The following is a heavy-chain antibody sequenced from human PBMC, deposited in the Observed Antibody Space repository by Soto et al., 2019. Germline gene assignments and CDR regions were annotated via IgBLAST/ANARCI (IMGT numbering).Heavy chain of an antibody. CDR1: GYSFTTYA. CDR2: INGGNGNT. CDR3: ARGKGMEENYYCYGMDV. D-gene: IGHD1-1*01. Sequence: ASVKVSCKASGYSFTTYAMHWVRQAPGQRLEWMGWINGGNGNTKYSQKFRDRVTITRDTSASIAYMELSSLRSEDTAVYYCARGKGMEENYYCYGMDVWGQGTTVTVSS. J-gene: IGHJ6*02. V-gene: IGHV1-3*01.